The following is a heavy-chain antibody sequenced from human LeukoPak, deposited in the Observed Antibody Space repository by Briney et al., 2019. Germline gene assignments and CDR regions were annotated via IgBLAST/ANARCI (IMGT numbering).Heavy chain of an antibody. J-gene: IGHJ4*02. CDR3: ARLSVGDYDY. CDR2: INHSGST. D-gene: IGHD4-17*01. CDR1: GGSFSGYY. Sequence: KPSETLSLTCAVYGGSFSGYYWSWIRQPPGKGLEWIGEINHSGSTNYNPSLKSRVTISVDTSKNQFSLKLSSVTAADTAVYYCARLSVGDYDYWGQGTLATVSS. V-gene: IGHV4-34*01.